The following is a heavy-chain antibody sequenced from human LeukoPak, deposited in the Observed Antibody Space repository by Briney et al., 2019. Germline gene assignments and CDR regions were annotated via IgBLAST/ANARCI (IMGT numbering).Heavy chain of an antibody. V-gene: IGHV3-13*01. D-gene: IGHD2-21*02. Sequence: GGSLRLSCAASGFTFSSYDMHWVRQATGKGLEWVSAIGTAGDAYYPGSVKGRFTISRENAKNSLYLQMNSLRAEDTAVYYCARRTIGGVCFDYWGQGTLVTVSS. CDR2: IGTAGDA. CDR3: ARRTIGGVCFDY. J-gene: IGHJ4*02. CDR1: GFTFSSYD.